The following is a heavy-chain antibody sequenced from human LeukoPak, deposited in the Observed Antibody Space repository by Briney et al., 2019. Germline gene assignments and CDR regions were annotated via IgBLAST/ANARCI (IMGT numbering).Heavy chain of an antibody. CDR3: AGRLTGYSSGYIH. CDR2: ISGSGGST. Sequence: PGGSLRLSCAASGFTFSSYAMSWVRQAPGKGLEWVSAISGSGGSTYYADSVKGRFTIPRDNSKNTLYLQMNSLRAEDTAVYYCAGRLTGYSSGYIHWGQGTLVTVSS. D-gene: IGHD5-18*01. V-gene: IGHV3-23*01. J-gene: IGHJ4*02. CDR1: GFTFSSYA.